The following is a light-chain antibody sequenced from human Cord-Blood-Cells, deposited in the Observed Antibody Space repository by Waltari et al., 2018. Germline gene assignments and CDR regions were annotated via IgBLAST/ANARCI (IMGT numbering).Light chain of an antibody. CDR1: SSDVGGYNY. CDR3: SSYTSSSTYV. Sequence: QSALPQPASVSGSPGQSITISSTGTSSDVGGYNYVSWYQQPPGKAPKLMIYDVSNRPSGVSNRFSGSKSGNTASLTISGLQAEDEADYYCSSYTSSSTYVFGTGTKVTVL. V-gene: IGLV2-14*01. CDR2: DVS. J-gene: IGLJ1*01.